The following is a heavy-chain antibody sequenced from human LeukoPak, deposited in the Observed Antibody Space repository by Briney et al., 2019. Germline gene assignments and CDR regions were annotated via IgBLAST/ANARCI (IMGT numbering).Heavy chain of an antibody. J-gene: IGHJ4*02. CDR1: GGSISSYY. CDR3: ARVRRGSGSY. D-gene: IGHD3-10*01. V-gene: IGHV4-38-2*02. CDR2: IYHSGST. Sequence: SETLSLTCTVSGGSISSYYWGWIRQPPGKGLEWIGSIYHSGSTYYNPSLKSRVTISVDTSKNQFSLKLSSVTAADTAVYYCARVRRGSGSYWGQGTLVTVSS.